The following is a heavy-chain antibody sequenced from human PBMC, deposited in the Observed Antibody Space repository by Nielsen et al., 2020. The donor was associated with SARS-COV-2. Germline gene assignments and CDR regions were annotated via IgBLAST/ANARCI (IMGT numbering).Heavy chain of an antibody. V-gene: IGHV3-74*01. J-gene: IGHJ4*02. D-gene: IGHD6-13*01. CDR1: GFTFDDYA. Sequence: GGSLRLSCVGSGFTFDDYAMHWVRQAPGKGLVWVSRIGSDESITNYVDSVKGRFTISRDNAKNTLYLQMNSLRAEDTAVYYCAREMGGSSRHFDYWGQGTLVTVSS. CDR3: AREMGGSSRHFDY. CDR2: IGSDESIT.